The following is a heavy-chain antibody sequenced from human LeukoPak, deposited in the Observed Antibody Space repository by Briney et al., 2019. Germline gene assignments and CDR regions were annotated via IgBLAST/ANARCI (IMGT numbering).Heavy chain of an antibody. D-gene: IGHD6-19*01. CDR2: INPNSGGT. Sequence: VASVKVSCKASGYTFTGYYMHWVRQAPGQGLEWMGWINPNSGGTNYAQKFQGRVTMTRDTSISTAYMELSRLRSDDTAVYYCARVDSSGWHGGGYFDYWGQGTLVTVSS. CDR1: GYTFTGYY. J-gene: IGHJ4*02. V-gene: IGHV1-2*02. CDR3: ARVDSSGWHGGGYFDY.